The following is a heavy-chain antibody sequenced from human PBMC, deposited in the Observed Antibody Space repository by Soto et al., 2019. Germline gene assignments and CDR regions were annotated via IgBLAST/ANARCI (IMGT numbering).Heavy chain of an antibody. Sequence: QVQLLQSGAEVKKPGASVRVSCKASGYSFTRFGISWVRQAPGQGLEWVGRISTYNGNTKYAQKLEGRVTVSTDTSTSTAYMELRSLRSDDTAVYYCARDPQYCTSPPVFDYWGQGTLLTVSS. CDR3: ARDPQYCTSPPVFDY. J-gene: IGHJ4*02. CDR1: GYSFTRFG. D-gene: IGHD6-6*01. V-gene: IGHV1-18*01. CDR2: ISTYNGNT.